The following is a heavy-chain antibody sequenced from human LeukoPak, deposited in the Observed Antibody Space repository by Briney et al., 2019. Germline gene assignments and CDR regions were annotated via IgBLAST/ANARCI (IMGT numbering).Heavy chain of an antibody. D-gene: IGHD6-13*01. Sequence: SETLSLTCTVFGGSISSYYWNWIRQAPGKGLEWIGFIYSSGSTNYNPSLKSRVTMSVDTSKNQFSLKLRSVTDADTAVYHCARGGSSTWRIGYYFDFWGQGTLVTVSS. J-gene: IGHJ4*02. CDR1: GGSISSYY. V-gene: IGHV4-59*01. CDR3: ARGGSSTWRIGYYFDF. CDR2: IYSSGST.